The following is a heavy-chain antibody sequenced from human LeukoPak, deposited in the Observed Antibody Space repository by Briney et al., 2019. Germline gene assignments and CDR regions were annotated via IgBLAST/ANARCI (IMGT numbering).Heavy chain of an antibody. CDR2: IYYSGST. J-gene: IGHJ6*01. CDR1: GGSISSYY. CDR3: ARDRSGGSCAMDV. Sequence: SETLSLTCTVSGGSISSYYWSWIRQPPGKGLEWIGYIYYSGSTNYSPSLKSRVTISVDTSKNQFSLKLSSVTAADTAVYYCARDRSGGSCAMDVWGKGTSATISS. V-gene: IGHV4-59*01. D-gene: IGHD2-15*01.